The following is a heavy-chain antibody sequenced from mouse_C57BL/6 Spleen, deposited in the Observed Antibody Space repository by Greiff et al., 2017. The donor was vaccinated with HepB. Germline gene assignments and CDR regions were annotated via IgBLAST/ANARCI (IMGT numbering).Heavy chain of an antibody. V-gene: IGHV1-64*01. J-gene: IGHJ1*03. D-gene: IGHD1-1*01. CDR3: ARMFLLRGDFDV. Sequence: QVQLQQPGAELVKPGASVKLSCKASGYTFTSYWMHWVKQRPGQGLEWIGMIHPNSGSTNYNEKFKSKATLTVDKSSSTAYMQLSSRTSEDSAVDYCARMFLLRGDFDVWGTGTTVTVSS. CDR2: IHPNSGST. CDR1: GYTFTSYW.